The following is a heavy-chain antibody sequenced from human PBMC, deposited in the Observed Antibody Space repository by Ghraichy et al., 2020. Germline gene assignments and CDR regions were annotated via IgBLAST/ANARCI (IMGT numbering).Heavy chain of an antibody. J-gene: IGHJ4*02. V-gene: IGHV4-34*01. CDR3: ARTGATMVRGVPPYY. CDR1: GGSFSGYY. CDR2: INHSGST. D-gene: IGHD3-10*01. Sequence: SETLSLTCAVYGGSFSGYYWSWIRQPPGKGLEWIGEINHSGSTNYNPSLKSRVTISVDTSKNQFSLKLSSVTAADTAVYYCARTGATMVRGVPPYYWGQGTLVTVSS.